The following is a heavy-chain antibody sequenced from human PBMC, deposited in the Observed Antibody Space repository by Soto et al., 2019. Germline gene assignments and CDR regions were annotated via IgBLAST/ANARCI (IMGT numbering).Heavy chain of an antibody. Sequence: ASVKVSCKASGYTFTSYAMHWVRQAQEQRLEWMGWINAGNGNTKYSQKFQGRVTITRDTSASTAYMELSSLRSEDTAVYYCARDSLLMNTGRPAAIDYYGMDVWGQGTTVTVSS. CDR3: ARDSLLMNTGRPAAIDYYGMDV. J-gene: IGHJ6*02. D-gene: IGHD2-2*01. CDR2: INAGNGNT. CDR1: GYTFTSYA. V-gene: IGHV1-3*01.